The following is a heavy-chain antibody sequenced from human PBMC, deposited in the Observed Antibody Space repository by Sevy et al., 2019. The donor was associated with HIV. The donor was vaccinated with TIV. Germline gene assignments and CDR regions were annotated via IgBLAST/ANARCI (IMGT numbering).Heavy chain of an antibody. V-gene: IGHV1-18*01. CDR2: ISTHNGDS. CDR3: ARAPRGSQRPGQYFLH. Sequence: ASVKVSCKASGYTFTNYIITWVRQAPGQGLEWMGRISTHNGDSKCAQQLQGRLTMTTDTSTSTAYMERRNLRSDDTAVYYCARAPRGSQRPGQYFLHWGQGTLVTVSS. J-gene: IGHJ1*01. CDR1: GYTFTNYI. D-gene: IGHD1-26*01.